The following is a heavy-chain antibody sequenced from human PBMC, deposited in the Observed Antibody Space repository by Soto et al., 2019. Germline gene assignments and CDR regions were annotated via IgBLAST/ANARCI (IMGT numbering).Heavy chain of an antibody. D-gene: IGHD6-19*01. Sequence: GGSLRLSCAASGFTFSSYAMSWVRQAPGKGLEWVSAISGSGGSTYYADSVKGRFTISRDNSKNTLYLQMNSLRAEDTAVYYCAKVLGYSSGWYGYYMDVWGKGTTVTAP. CDR2: ISGSGGST. CDR1: GFTFSSYA. J-gene: IGHJ6*03. CDR3: AKVLGYSSGWYGYYMDV. V-gene: IGHV3-23*01.